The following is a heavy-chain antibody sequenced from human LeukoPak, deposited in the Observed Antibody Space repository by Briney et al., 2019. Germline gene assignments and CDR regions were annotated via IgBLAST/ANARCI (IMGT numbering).Heavy chain of an antibody. D-gene: IGHD3-16*02. Sequence: PGGYLRLSCAASGFTFDDYAVLWVRQAPGKGLEWVSGISWNSGSIGYADSVKGRFTISRDNAKNSLYLQMNSLRAEDTALYYCAKGPLITFGGVIDYFDYWGQGTLVTVSS. J-gene: IGHJ4*02. CDR3: AKGPLITFGGVIDYFDY. CDR2: ISWNSGSI. V-gene: IGHV3-9*01. CDR1: GFTFDDYA.